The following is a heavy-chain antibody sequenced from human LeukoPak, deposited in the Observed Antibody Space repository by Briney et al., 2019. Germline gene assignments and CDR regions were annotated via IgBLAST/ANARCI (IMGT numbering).Heavy chain of an antibody. V-gene: IGHV1-24*01. CDR1: GYTLTELS. D-gene: IGHD3-22*01. Sequence: ASVKVSCKVSGYTLTELSMHWVRQAPGKGLEWMGGFDPEDGETIYAQKFQGRVTITTDESTSTAYMELSSLRSEDTAVYYCASSQGGAYYYDSSAHYWGQGTLVTVSS. J-gene: IGHJ4*02. CDR3: ASSQGGAYYYDSSAHY. CDR2: FDPEDGET.